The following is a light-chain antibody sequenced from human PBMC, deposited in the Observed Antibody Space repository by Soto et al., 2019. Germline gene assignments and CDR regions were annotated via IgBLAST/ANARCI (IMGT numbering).Light chain of an antibody. J-gene: IGKJ1*01. V-gene: IGKV3-20*01. CDR2: DAS. CDR1: QSVSSSY. CDR3: QQYGSIPWT. Sequence: EIVLTHSPGTLSLSPGERATLSCIASQSVSSSYLAWYQLKPGQAPRLLIYDASSRATGIPERFSGSGSGTDFTLTISRLEPEDFEVYYCQQYGSIPWTFGQGTKVDIK.